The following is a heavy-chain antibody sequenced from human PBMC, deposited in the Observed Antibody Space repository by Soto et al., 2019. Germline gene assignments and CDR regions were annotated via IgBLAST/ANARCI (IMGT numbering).Heavy chain of an antibody. J-gene: IGHJ4*02. D-gene: IGHD7-27*01. Sequence: QVQLVQSGAEVKELGSSVKVSCKTSGGTFTTSSFVWVRQGPGQGLEWMGGIIPIFSKTNFAPKFQVRVTFTADESTRTVYMDLSSLRSEDTAIYYCATDVVRSTGGDSWGQGTLVTVSS. CDR1: GGTFTTSS. CDR3: ATDVVRSTGGDS. V-gene: IGHV1-69*01. CDR2: IIPIFSKT.